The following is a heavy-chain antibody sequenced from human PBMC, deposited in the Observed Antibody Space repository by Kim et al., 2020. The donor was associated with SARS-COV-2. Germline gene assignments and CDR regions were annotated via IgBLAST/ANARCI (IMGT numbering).Heavy chain of an antibody. D-gene: IGHD2-2*02. Sequence: SETLSLTCAVYGESFSGSYWTWIRQPPGKGLEWIGDITHSGDTNYSPSLGSRLTMSVDTSKSQFSVRLTSVTAADAGVYYCARLKYTSRRKLAVPNKRRYTYWGRDVGGQGTTVTVPS. CDR3: ARLKYTSRRKLAVPNKRRYTYWGRDV. CDR1: GESFSGSY. J-gene: IGHJ6*02. CDR2: ITHSGDT. V-gene: IGHV4-34*01.